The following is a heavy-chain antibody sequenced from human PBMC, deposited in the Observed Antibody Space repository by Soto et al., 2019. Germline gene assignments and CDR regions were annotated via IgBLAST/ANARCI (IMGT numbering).Heavy chain of an antibody. J-gene: IGHJ5*02. CDR3: ARAPAVAVSFKSWFDP. CDR1: GGSFSGYY. CDR2: INHSGST. Sequence: QVQLQQWGAGLLKPSETLSLTCAVYGGSFSGYYWSWIRQPPGKGLEWIGEINHSGSTNYNPSLKGRVTRSVDTSKNQFSLKLSSVAAADTAVYYCARAPAVAVSFKSWFDPWGQGTLVTVSS. D-gene: IGHD6-19*01. V-gene: IGHV4-34*01.